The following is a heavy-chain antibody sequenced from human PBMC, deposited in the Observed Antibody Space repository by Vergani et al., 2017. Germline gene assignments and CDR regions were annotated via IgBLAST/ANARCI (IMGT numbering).Heavy chain of an antibody. CDR2: IYSTGST. D-gene: IGHD3-22*01. V-gene: IGHV4-31*03. CDR3: ASRNRGYYYDSSVTVDV. J-gene: IGHJ6*02. Sequence: QVQLQESGPGLVKPSQTLSLTCSVSGDSISSGVYYWNWIRQHPGKGLEWIGYIYSTGSTHHNPSLRRRINMSVDTSKNQFSLKLNSVTAADTAMYYCASRNRGYYYDSSVTVDVWGQGTTVTVSS. CDR1: GDSISSGVYY.